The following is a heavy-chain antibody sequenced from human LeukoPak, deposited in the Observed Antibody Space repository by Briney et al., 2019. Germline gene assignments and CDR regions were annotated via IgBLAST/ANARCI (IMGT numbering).Heavy chain of an antibody. CDR1: GFTFSSYE. CDR2: ISSSGSTI. J-gene: IGHJ3*02. CDR3: ARDSITMVRGVIKRGAFDI. Sequence: GGSLRLSCAASGFTFSSYEMNWVRQAPGKGLEWVSYISSSGSTIYYADSVKGRFTISRDNAKNSLYPQMNSLRAEDTAVYYCARDSITMVRGVIKRGAFDIWGQGTMVTVSS. V-gene: IGHV3-48*03. D-gene: IGHD3-10*01.